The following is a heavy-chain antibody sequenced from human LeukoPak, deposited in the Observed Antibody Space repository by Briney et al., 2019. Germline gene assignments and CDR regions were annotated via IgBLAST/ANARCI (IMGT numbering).Heavy chain of an antibody. CDR3: ARRVGSGWPVQH. CDR2: MNPNSGNT. J-gene: IGHJ1*01. Sequence: GASVKVSCKASGYTFSSYDINWVRQATGQGLEWMGWMNPNSGNTGYAQKFQGRLNMTRNTSIDTAYMELSSLRSDDTGVYYCARRVGSGWPVQHWGQGTLVTVSS. D-gene: IGHD6-19*01. CDR1: GYTFSSYD. V-gene: IGHV1-8*01.